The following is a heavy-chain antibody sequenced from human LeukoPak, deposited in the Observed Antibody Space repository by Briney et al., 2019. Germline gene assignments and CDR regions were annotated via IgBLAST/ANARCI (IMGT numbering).Heavy chain of an antibody. CDR3: ARIGGAAAGYYYYGMDV. V-gene: IGHV1-2*02. CDR2: INPNSGGT. Sequence: PLASVKVSCKASGYTFTGYYMHCVRQAPGQGLEWMGWINPNSGGTNYAQKFQGRVTMTRDTSISTAYMELSRLRSDDTAVYYCARIGGAAAGYYYYGMDVWGQGTTVTVSS. J-gene: IGHJ6*02. D-gene: IGHD6-13*01. CDR1: GYTFTGYY.